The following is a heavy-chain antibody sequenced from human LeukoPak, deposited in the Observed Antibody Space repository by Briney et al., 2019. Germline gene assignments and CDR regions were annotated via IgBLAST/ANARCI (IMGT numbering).Heavy chain of an antibody. CDR3: AREDDWNYEDY. Sequence: GGSLRLSCAASGFTFSSYGMHWVRQVPGKGPVWVSRINSDGSSTCYADSVKGRFTISRDNAKNSLYLQMNSLRAEDTAIYYCAREDDWNYEDYWGQGTLVTVSS. CDR2: INSDGSST. V-gene: IGHV3-74*01. D-gene: IGHD1-7*01. J-gene: IGHJ4*02. CDR1: GFTFSSYG.